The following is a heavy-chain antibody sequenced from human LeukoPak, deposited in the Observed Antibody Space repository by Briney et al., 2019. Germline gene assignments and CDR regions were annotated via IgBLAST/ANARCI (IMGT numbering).Heavy chain of an antibody. CDR1: GYTFTSYD. CDR3: ARLHSSGTIDY. CDR2: MTPNSGKT. J-gene: IGHJ4*02. Sequence: ASVKVSCKASGYTFTSYDINWVRQATGQGLEWMGWMTPNSGKTGYAQKFQGRVTMTRNTSISTAYMELSSLRSEDTAVYYCARLHSSGTIDYWGQGTLVTVSS. V-gene: IGHV1-8*01. D-gene: IGHD3-22*01.